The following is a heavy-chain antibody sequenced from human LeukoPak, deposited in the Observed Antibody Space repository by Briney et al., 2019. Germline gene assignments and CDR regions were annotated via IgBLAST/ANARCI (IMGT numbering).Heavy chain of an antibody. CDR3: AREANSGSYSRWFDP. D-gene: IGHD1-26*01. V-gene: IGHV4-39*07. CDR1: GGSISTSNYY. Sequence: SETLSLTCTVSGGSISTSNYYWGWIRQPPGKGLEWIGSIYYNGSTYYNPSLKSRVTISVDTSKNQFSLKPSSVTAADTAVYYCAREANSGSYSRWFDPWGQGTLVTVSS. J-gene: IGHJ5*02. CDR2: IYYNGST.